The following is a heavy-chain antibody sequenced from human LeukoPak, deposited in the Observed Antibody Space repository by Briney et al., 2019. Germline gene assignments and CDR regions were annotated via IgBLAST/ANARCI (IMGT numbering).Heavy chain of an antibody. D-gene: IGHD6-6*01. CDR1: GFTFTNYG. CDR2: IWYDGSKT. CDR3: ARARSSSHFDY. J-gene: IGHJ4*02. Sequence: PGTSLRLSCATSGFTFTNYGLHWVRQAPGKGLEWVAVIWYDGSKTYYADSVNGRFTISRDNSKNTVYLQMNSLRAEDTAVYYCARARSSSHFDYWGQGTLVTVSS. V-gene: IGHV3-33*01.